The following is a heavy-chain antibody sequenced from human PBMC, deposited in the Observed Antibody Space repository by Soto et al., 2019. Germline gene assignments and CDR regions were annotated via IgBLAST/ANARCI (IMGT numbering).Heavy chain of an antibody. D-gene: IGHD4-17*01. CDR2: IYYSGST. J-gene: IGHJ4*02. CDR1: GGSISSSSYY. Sequence: SETLSLTCTVSGGSISSSSYYWGWIRQPPGKGLEWIGSIYYSGSTYYNPSLKSRVTISVDASKNQFSLKLSSVTAADTAVYYCARQTGYGDTPRFDYWGQGTLVTVSS. CDR3: ARQTGYGDTPRFDY. V-gene: IGHV4-39*01.